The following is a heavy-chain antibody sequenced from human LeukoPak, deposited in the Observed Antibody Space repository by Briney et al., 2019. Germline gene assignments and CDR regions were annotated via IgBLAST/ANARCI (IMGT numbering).Heavy chain of an antibody. CDR2: ISSSSSYI. CDR3: ARSMDTAMVSGAFDI. CDR1: GFTFSSYS. J-gene: IGHJ3*02. V-gene: IGHV3-21*04. Sequence: PGGSLRLSCAASGFTFSSYSMNWVRQAPGKGLEWVSCISSSSSYIYYADSVKGRFTISRDNAKNSLYLQTNSLRAEDTALYYCARSMDTAMVSGAFDIWGQGTMATVSS. D-gene: IGHD5-18*01.